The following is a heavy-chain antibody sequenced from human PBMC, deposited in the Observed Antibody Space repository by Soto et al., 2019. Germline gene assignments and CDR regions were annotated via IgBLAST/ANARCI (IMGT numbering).Heavy chain of an antibody. V-gene: IGHV5-51*01. J-gene: IGHJ3*02. D-gene: IGHD2-2*01. CDR1: GSSFTSYW. CDR3: ARAPCSSTSCYDPEAFDI. CDR2: IYPGDSDT. Sequence: GESLKISCKGSGSSFTSYWIGWVRQMPGKGLEWMGIIYPGDSDTRYSPSFQGQVTISADKSISTAYLQWSSLKASDTAMYYCARAPCSSTSCYDPEAFDIWGQGTMVTVSS.